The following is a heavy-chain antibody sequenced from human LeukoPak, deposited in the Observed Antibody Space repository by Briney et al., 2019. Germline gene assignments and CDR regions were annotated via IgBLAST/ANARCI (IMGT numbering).Heavy chain of an antibody. Sequence: GGSLRLSCAASGFTFSSYDMHWVRQATGKGLEWVSVIGTSGDTYYAGSVKGRFTISRENAKNSLYLQMNSLRAEDTAVYYCARMGGYSSTFDYWGQGTLVTVSS. CDR2: IGTSGDT. CDR1: GFTFSSYD. D-gene: IGHD6-13*01. V-gene: IGHV3-13*04. CDR3: ARMGGYSSTFDY. J-gene: IGHJ4*02.